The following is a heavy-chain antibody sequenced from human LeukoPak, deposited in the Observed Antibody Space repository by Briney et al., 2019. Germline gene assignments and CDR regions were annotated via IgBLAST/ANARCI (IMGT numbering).Heavy chain of an antibody. CDR3: ARDDSSSWLGD. CDR2: IFYSGIT. V-gene: IGHV4-39*02. D-gene: IGHD6-13*01. Sequence: SSETLSLTCNVSGGSMSNIYYWGWIRQPPGKGLEWIGNIFYSGITYYNPSLRSRVTIAIDTSKSQFSLKLTSVTAADTAVYYCARDDSSSWLGDWGQGTLVTVSS. J-gene: IGHJ4*02. CDR1: GGSMSNIYY.